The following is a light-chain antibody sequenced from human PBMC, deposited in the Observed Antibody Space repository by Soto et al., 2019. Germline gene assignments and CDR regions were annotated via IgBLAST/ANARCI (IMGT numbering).Light chain of an antibody. V-gene: IGKV3-15*01. CDR2: GAS. J-gene: IGKJ1*01. Sequence: VMTQSPATLSVSPGERATLSCRASQSIGTNLAWYQQKAGQPPRLLIYGASTRATGVPARFGGSGSGTEFTLTISSLQSEDFAVYHCHQYNKWPPGTFGQGTKVEIK. CDR1: QSIGTN. CDR3: HQYNKWPPGT.